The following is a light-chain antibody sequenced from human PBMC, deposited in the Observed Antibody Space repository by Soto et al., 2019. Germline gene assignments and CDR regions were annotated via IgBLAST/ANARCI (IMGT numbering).Light chain of an antibody. CDR3: SSFTSGNTVV. J-gene: IGLJ2*01. V-gene: IGLV2-14*03. CDR2: DVS. Sequence: QSALTQPASVSGSPGQSITISCTATSSDVGAYNYVSWYQQYPGKAPKLLIYDVSHRPSGVSDRFFGSKSGNTASLTISGLQTEDEADYSCSSFTSGNTVVLGGGTKLTVL. CDR1: SSDVGAYNY.